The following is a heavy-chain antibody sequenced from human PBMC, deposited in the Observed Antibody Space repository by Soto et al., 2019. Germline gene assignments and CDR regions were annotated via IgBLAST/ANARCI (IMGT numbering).Heavy chain of an antibody. CDR3: ARSYSSGNFDY. CDR2: TYYSGST. V-gene: IGHV4-30-4*01. J-gene: IGHJ4*02. D-gene: IGHD6-19*01. CDR1: GGSISSGDYY. Sequence: SETLSLTCTVSGGSISSGDYYWSWIRQPPGKGLEWIGYTYYSGSTYYNPSLKSRVTISVDTSKNQFSLKLSSVTAADTAVYYCARSYSSGNFDYWGQGTLVTVSS.